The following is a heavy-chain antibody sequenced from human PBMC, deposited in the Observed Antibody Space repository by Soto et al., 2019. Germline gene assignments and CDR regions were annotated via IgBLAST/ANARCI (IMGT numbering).Heavy chain of an antibody. V-gene: IGHV1-69*02. Sequence: QVQLVQSGAEVKKPGSSVKVSCEASGGSFSSYIFTWVRQAPGQGLEWMGRVIPIQGRANYALKFQDRVTITADKSTNTVYMELRSLRPEDTALYYCVKSLVFVDHAYMDVWGKGTTVTVSS. J-gene: IGHJ6*03. CDR1: GGSFSSYI. CDR3: VKSLVFVDHAYMDV. D-gene: IGHD2-21*01. CDR2: VIPIQGRA.